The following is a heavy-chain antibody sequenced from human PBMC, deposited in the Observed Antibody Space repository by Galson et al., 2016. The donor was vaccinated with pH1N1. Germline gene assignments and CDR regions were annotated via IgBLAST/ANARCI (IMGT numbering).Heavy chain of an antibody. CDR2: IYQTETT. V-gene: IGHV4-4*02. J-gene: IGHJ5*02. Sequence: EWIGEIYQTETTKYNPSLKSRVTLSLDKSKNQFSVKLTSVTAADTAVYHCARDGGDYGGAGQYKYFDTWGQGTLVTVSS. CDR3: ARDGGDYGGAGQYKYFDT. D-gene: IGHD4-23*01.